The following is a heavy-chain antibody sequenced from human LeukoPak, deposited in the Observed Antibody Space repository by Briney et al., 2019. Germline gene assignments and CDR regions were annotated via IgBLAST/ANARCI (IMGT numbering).Heavy chain of an antibody. CDR1: GGSFSGYY. Sequence: SETLSLTCAVYGGSFSGYYWSWIRQPPGKGLEWIGEINHSGSTNYNPSLKSRVTISVDTSKNQFSLKLSSVTAADTAVYYCAGTPTYYYDSSGYYGWFDPWGQGTLVTVSS. CDR3: AGTPTYYYDSSGYYGWFDP. CDR2: INHSGST. V-gene: IGHV4-34*01. J-gene: IGHJ5*02. D-gene: IGHD3-22*01.